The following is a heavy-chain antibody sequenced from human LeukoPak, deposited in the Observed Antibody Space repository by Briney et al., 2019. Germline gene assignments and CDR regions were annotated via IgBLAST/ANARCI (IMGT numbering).Heavy chain of an antibody. Sequence: GWSLRLSCAASGFTFSSYGKHWVRQAPGKGLEWVAVIWYDGSNKYYADSVKGRFTISRDNSKNTLYLQMNSLRAEDTAVYYCAKELQAGWYYFDYWGQGTLVTVSS. V-gene: IGHV3-33*06. D-gene: IGHD5-24*01. CDR1: GFTFSSYG. CDR3: AKELQAGWYYFDY. J-gene: IGHJ4*02. CDR2: IWYDGSNK.